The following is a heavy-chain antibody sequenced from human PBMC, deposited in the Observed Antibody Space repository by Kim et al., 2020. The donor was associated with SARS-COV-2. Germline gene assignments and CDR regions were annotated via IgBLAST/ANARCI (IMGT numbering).Heavy chain of an antibody. V-gene: IGHV3-23*01. D-gene: IGHD1-26*01. Sequence: GGSLRLSCAASGFTFSNYAMRWVRQAPGKGLEWVSSVTGSGGSTFYADSVKGRFTVSRDNSKNTLYLLMNSLRVEDTAVYYCAKDRSGASTFWGQGTLVTVSS. CDR1: GFTFSNYA. J-gene: IGHJ4*02. CDR3: AKDRSGASTF. CDR2: VTGSGGST.